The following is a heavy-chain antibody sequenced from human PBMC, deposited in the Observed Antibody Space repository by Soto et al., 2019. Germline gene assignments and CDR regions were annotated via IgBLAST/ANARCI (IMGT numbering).Heavy chain of an antibody. CDR3: ARDRSLGAVAGTRGVFDY. J-gene: IGHJ4*02. D-gene: IGHD6-19*01. Sequence: GASVKVSCKASGYTFTSYGISWVRQAPGQGLEWMGWISAYNGNTNYAQKLQGRVTMTTDTSTSTAYMELRSLRSDDTAVYYCARDRSLGAVAGTRGVFDYWGQGTLVTVSS. CDR2: ISAYNGNT. CDR1: GYTFTSYG. V-gene: IGHV1-18*01.